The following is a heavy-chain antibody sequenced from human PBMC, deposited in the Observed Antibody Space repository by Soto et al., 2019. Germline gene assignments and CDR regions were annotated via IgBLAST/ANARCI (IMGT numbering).Heavy chain of an antibody. D-gene: IGHD3-3*01. CDR1: GFTFSSYA. CDR2: ISYDGSNK. CDR3: ARDEEGKGFLEWLSTYYYYYYGMDV. Sequence: ESGGGVVQPGRSLRLSCAASGFTFSSYAMHWVRQAPGKGLEWVAVISYDGSNKYYADSVKGRFTISRDNSKNTLYLQMNSLRAEDTAVYYCARDEEGKGFLEWLSTYYYYYYGMDVWGQGTTVTVSS. J-gene: IGHJ6*02. V-gene: IGHV3-30-3*01.